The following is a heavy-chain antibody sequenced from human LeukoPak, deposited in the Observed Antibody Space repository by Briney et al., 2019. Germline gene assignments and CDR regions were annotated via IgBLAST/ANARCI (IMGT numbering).Heavy chain of an antibody. Sequence: ASVKVSCKASGYTFTGYYMHWVRQAPGQGLEWIGWINPNSGGTNYAQKFQGRVTMTRDTSISTAYMELSRLRSDDTAVYYCARAGPPDYYYYMDVWGKGTTVTVSS. CDR3: ARAGPPDYYYYMDV. J-gene: IGHJ6*03. V-gene: IGHV1-2*02. CDR1: GYTFTGYY. CDR2: INPNSGGT.